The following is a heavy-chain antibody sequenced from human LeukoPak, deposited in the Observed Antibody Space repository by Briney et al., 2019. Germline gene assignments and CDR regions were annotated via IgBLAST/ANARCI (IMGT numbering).Heavy chain of an antibody. V-gene: IGHV4-38-2*02. Sequence: RPSETLSLTCTVSGYSISSGYYWGWIRQPPGKGLEWIGSIYHTGSTYRNASLESRVSISVDTSKNQFSLKLSSVTAADTAVYYCARVRIHSGSYYTLEGAFDYWGQGTLVTVSS. CDR1: GYSISSGYY. CDR2: IYHTGST. D-gene: IGHD1-26*01. CDR3: ARVRIHSGSYYTLEGAFDY. J-gene: IGHJ4*02.